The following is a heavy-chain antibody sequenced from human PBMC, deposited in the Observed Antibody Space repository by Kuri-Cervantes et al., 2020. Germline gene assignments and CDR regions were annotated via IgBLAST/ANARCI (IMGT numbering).Heavy chain of an antibody. Sequence: ASVKVSCKASGYTFTSYGISWVRQAPGQGLEWMGWISAYNGDTNYAQKLQGRVTMTTDTSTSTAYMELSSLRSEDTAVYYCARVHLSLSPGVRGRYYFDYWGQGTLVTVSS. CDR1: GYTFTSYG. J-gene: IGHJ4*02. CDR3: ARVHLSLSPGVRGRYYFDY. CDR2: ISAYNGDT. V-gene: IGHV1-18*01. D-gene: IGHD3-10*01.